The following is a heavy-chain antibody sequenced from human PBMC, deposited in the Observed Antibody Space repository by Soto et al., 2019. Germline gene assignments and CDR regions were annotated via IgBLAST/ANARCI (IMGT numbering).Heavy chain of an antibody. D-gene: IGHD1-26*01. J-gene: IGHJ4*02. V-gene: IGHV4-39*01. CDR1: GGSISSGGYY. Sequence: SETLSLTCTVSGGSISSGGYYWGGIRQPPGKGLEWIGSIYYSGSTYYNPSLKSRVTISVDTSKNQFSLKLSSVTAADTAVYYCARRGGYPTIDYWGQGTLVTVSS. CDR3: ARRGGYPTIDY. CDR2: IYYSGST.